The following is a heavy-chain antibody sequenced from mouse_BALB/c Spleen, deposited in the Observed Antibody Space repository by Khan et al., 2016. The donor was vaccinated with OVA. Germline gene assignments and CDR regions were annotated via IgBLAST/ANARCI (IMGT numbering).Heavy chain of an antibody. CDR2: ISYSGST. Sequence: SGPGLLKPSQSLSLTCTVTGYSITSDYAWNWIRQSPGNILEWMAYISYSGSTTYSPSLRSRISITRDTSKNQFFLQLNSVTTEDTATYSCASGRLLLRYPGYFDYWGQGTTLTVSS. D-gene: IGHD1-1*01. CDR1: GYSITSDYA. CDR3: ASGRLLLRYPGYFDY. V-gene: IGHV3-2*02. J-gene: IGHJ2*01.